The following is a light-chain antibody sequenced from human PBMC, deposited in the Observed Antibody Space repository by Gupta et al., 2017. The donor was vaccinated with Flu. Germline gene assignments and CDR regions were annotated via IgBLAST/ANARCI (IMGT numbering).Light chain of an antibody. Sequence: TQLPSSLSASIGDRVTITCRASQSISNYLNWYQQKPGKAPKLLIYAASSLQSEAPSRFSGSGSGTDFTLTISSLQPEDFATYYCQQGNSTPRTFGQGTKVDIK. CDR2: AAS. CDR3: QQGNSTPRT. CDR1: QSISNY. J-gene: IGKJ1*01. V-gene: IGKV1-39*01.